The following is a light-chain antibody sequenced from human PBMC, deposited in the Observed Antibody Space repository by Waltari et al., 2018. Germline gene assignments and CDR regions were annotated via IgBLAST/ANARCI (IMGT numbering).Light chain of an antibody. J-gene: IGKJ2*01. CDR3: QQYGGSPAYT. CDR2: GAS. V-gene: IGKV3-20*01. Sequence: EIVLTQSPGTLSLSPGERATLSCRASQSVSSSYLAWYQQKPGQAPRVLIYGASIRATGIPDRFSGSGSGTDFTLTISRLEPEDFALYFCQQYGGSPAYTFGLGTKLEI. CDR1: QSVSSSY.